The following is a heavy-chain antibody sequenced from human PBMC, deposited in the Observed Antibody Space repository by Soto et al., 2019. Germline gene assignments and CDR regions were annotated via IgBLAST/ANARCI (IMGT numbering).Heavy chain of an antibody. D-gene: IGHD4-17*01. CDR2: IFSNDEK. CDR3: ARLNPYGDPEQTYYFDY. J-gene: IGHJ4*02. Sequence: SGPKLVNAAESLTLTCTVSGLSLSNARMGVSWIRQPPGKALEWLAHIFSNDEKSYSTSLKSRLTISKDTSKSQVVLTMTNMDPVDTATYYCARLNPYGDPEQTYYFDYWGQGTLVTVSS. V-gene: IGHV2-26*01. CDR1: GLSLSNARMG.